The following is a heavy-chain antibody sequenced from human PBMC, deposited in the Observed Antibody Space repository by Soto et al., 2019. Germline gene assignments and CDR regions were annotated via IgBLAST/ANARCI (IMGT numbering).Heavy chain of an antibody. V-gene: IGHV1-18*01. Sequence: QVQLVQSGAEVKEPGASVRVSCKASGYTFSSYGFSWVLQAPGQGLEWVAWISANSGDTNSAQKFQGRVTLTTDTSTSTAYMDLTSLTSDDAAIYYCARDFRDSCVRPSCIYFDFWGQGTLVTVSS. CDR3: ARDFRDSCVRPSCIYFDF. D-gene: IGHD2-2*01. J-gene: IGHJ4*02. CDR2: ISANSGDT. CDR1: GYTFSSYG.